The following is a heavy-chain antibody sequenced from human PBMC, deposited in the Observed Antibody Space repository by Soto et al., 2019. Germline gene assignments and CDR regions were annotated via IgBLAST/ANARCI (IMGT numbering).Heavy chain of an antibody. J-gene: IGHJ4*02. Sequence: EVQLLDSGGGLVQPGGSLRLSCAASGFTFSNYAMTWVRQGPGKGLEWVSGISGSGGRAYYADSVKGRFTISRDNSKSTLYLQMTGLRAEETAVYYCAKAYFVWSSEQPYYFDYWGQGTLVTGSS. CDR3: AKAYFVWSSEQPYYFDY. CDR2: ISGSGGRA. V-gene: IGHV3-23*01. CDR1: GFTFSNYA. D-gene: IGHD3-16*01.